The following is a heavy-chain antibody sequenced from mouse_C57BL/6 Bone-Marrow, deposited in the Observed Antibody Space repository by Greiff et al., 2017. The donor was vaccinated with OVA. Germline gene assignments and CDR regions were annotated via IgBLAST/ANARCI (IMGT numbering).Heavy chain of an antibody. CDR1: GFTFSDYY. Sequence: EVKLMESGGGLVQPGGSLKLSCAASGFTFSDYYMYWVRQTPEKRLEWVAFIRNGGGSTYYPDTVKGRFTISRDNAKNTLYLQMSRLKTEDTAMYYCERGYYAMAYWGQGTSVTVSA. V-gene: IGHV5-12*01. J-gene: IGHJ4*01. CDR3: ERGYYAMAY. CDR2: IRNGGGST.